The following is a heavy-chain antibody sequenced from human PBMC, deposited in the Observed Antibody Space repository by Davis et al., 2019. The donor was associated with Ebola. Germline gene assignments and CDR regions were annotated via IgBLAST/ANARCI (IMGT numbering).Heavy chain of an antibody. CDR1: GFTFSSYG. Sequence: PGGSLRLSCAASGFTFSSYGMHWVRQAPGKGLEWVAVIWYDGSNRNYADSVKGRFTISRDNSKKMLHLQMSSLRAEDTAVHYCARGFSGSYADYWGQGTLVTVSS. CDR3: ARGFSGSYADY. J-gene: IGHJ4*02. V-gene: IGHV3-33*01. D-gene: IGHD1-26*01. CDR2: IWYDGSNR.